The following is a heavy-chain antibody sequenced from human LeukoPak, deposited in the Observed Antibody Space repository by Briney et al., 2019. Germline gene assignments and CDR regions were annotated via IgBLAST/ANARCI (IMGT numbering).Heavy chain of an antibody. D-gene: IGHD2-15*01. CDR2: ISYDGSNK. CDR1: GFTFSSYG. Sequence: PGGSLRLSCAASGFTFSSYGMHWVRQAPGKGLEWVAVISYDGSNKYYADSVKGRFTISRDNSKNTLYLQMNSLRAEDTAVYYCAKGGYCSGDSCYYYYGMDVWGQGTTVTVSS. J-gene: IGHJ6*02. CDR3: AKGGYCSGDSCYYYYGMDV. V-gene: IGHV3-30*18.